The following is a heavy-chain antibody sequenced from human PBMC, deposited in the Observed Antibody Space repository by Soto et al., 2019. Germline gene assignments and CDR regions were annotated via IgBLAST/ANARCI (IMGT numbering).Heavy chain of an antibody. J-gene: IGHJ4*02. CDR1: GVSISNYY. D-gene: IGHD6-6*01. Sequence: SLTCTVSGVSISNYYWSWIRQPAGKGLEWIGRLSTSGNTNYNPSLKSRVTMSLDTSKNQFSLMLNSVTAADTAVYYCRRDFDYWGQGTLVTVSS. CDR3: RRDFDY. V-gene: IGHV4-4*07. CDR2: LSTSGNT.